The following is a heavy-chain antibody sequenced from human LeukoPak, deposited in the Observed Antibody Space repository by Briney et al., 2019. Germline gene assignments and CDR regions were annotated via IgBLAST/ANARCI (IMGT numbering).Heavy chain of an antibody. J-gene: IGHJ6*03. Sequence: PSETLSLTCTVSGGAISSYYWSWIRQPPEKGLEWIGYIYYRGSTNYNPSLKSRVTMSIDTSKNQFSLKLSSVAAADTAVYYCARGQGSSSWYPYYYYYMDVWGKGTTVTVSS. CDR3: ARGQGSSSWYPYYYYYMDV. CDR2: IYYRGST. D-gene: IGHD6-13*01. CDR1: GGAISSYY. V-gene: IGHV4-59*01.